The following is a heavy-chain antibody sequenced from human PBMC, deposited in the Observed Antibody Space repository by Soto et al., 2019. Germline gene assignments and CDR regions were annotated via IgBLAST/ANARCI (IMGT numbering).Heavy chain of an antibody. CDR1: GFTFSGYG. D-gene: IGHD6-6*01. CDR2: VSYDGHNK. V-gene: IGHV3-30*03. Sequence: VQLVESGGDVVQPGKSLTLSCGASGFTFSGYGMHWVRQAPGNGLEWVSFVSYDGHNKYYGDSVRGRFTIARDNSERTLFLHMNSLRKEDTAVYYCTFSDSSEVDHWGQGALVTVSA. J-gene: IGHJ4*02. CDR3: TFSDSSEVDH.